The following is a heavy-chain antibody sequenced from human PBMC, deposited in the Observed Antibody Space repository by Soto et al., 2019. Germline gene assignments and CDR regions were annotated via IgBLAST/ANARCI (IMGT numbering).Heavy chain of an antibody. D-gene: IGHD5-12*01. CDR2: INHSGST. J-gene: IGHJ4*02. V-gene: IGHV4-34*01. CDR3: ARERGYSGYDSFDY. Sequence: PSETLSLTCAVYGGSFSGYYWSWIRQPPGKGLEWIGEINHSGSTNYNPSLKSRVTISVDTSKNQFSLKLSSVTAADTAVYYCARERGYSGYDSFDYWGQGTLVTVSS. CDR1: GGSFSGYY.